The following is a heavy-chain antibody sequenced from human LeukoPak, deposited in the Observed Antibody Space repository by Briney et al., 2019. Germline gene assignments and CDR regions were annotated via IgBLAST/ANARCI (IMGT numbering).Heavy chain of an antibody. J-gene: IGHJ6*02. D-gene: IGHD1-26*01. Sequence: GGSLRLSCAASGFTFSSYGMHWVRQAPGKGLEWVAVIWYDGSNKYYADSVKGRFTISRDNSKNTLYLQMNSLRAEDTAVYYCARDLDPGATTSYYYYGMDVWGQGTTVTVSS. CDR2: IWYDGSNK. CDR1: GFTFSSYG. CDR3: ARDLDPGATTSYYYYGMDV. V-gene: IGHV3-33*01.